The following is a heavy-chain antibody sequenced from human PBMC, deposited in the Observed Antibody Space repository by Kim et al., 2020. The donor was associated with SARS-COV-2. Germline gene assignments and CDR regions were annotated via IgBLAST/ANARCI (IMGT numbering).Heavy chain of an antibody. V-gene: IGHV3-33*01. D-gene: IGHD3-9*01. J-gene: IGHJ6*02. CDR3: ARGGLLRYFDWRPYGMDV. Sequence: GGSLRLSCAASGFTFSSYGMHWVRQAPGKGLEWVAVIWYDGSNKYYADSVKGRFTISRDNSKNTLYLQMNSLRAEDTAVYYCARGGLLRYFDWRPYGMDVWGQGTTVTVSS. CDR2: IWYDGSNK. CDR1: GFTFSSYG.